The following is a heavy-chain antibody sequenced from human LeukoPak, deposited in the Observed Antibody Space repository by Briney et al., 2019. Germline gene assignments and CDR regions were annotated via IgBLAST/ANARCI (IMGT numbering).Heavy chain of an antibody. D-gene: IGHD3-22*01. CDR3: ARVDTMIVYDY. Sequence: ASVKVSCKASGGTFGSYAISWVRQAPGQGLEWMGRIIPIFGTANYAQKFQGRVTITTDESTSTAYMELSSLRSEDTAVYYCARVDTMIVYDYWGQGTLVTVSS. CDR2: IIPIFGTA. CDR1: GGTFGSYA. J-gene: IGHJ4*02. V-gene: IGHV1-69*05.